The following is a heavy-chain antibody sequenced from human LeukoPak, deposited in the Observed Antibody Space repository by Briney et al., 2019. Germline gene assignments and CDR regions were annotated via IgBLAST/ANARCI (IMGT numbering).Heavy chain of an antibody. Sequence: ASVKVSCKASGYTFTIYAMHWVRQAPGQRLEWMGWINAGNGNTKYSQKFQGRVTITRDTSASTAYMELSSLRSEDTAVYYCARSRGLNPVVVVPAGHYWGQGTLVTVSS. CDR1: GYTFTIYA. D-gene: IGHD2-2*01. CDR3: ARSRGLNPVVVVPAGHY. J-gene: IGHJ4*02. V-gene: IGHV1-3*01. CDR2: INAGNGNT.